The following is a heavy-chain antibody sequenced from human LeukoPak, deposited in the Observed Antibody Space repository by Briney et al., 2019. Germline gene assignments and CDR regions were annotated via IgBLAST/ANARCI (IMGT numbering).Heavy chain of an antibody. Sequence: QPGGSLRLSCAASGVTVSNNYMRWVRQAPGKGLEWVSGISGSGGSTYYADSVKGRFTISTDNSKNTLYLQMNSLRDEDTALYYCAKDPRHLEWFDPWGQGTLVTVSS. V-gene: IGHV3-23*01. J-gene: IGHJ5*02. D-gene: IGHD1-1*01. CDR2: ISGSGGST. CDR1: GVTVSNNY. CDR3: AKDPRHLEWFDP.